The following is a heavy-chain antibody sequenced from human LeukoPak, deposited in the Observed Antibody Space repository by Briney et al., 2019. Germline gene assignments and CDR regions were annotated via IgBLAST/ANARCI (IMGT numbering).Heavy chain of an antibody. J-gene: IGHJ4*02. D-gene: IGHD2-15*01. CDR2: INHSGST. CDR3: ARGRYCSGGSCPKRNHFDY. CDR1: GGSFSGYY. V-gene: IGHV4-34*01. Sequence: SETLSLTCAVYGGSFSGYYWSWIRQPPGKGLEWIGEINHSGSTNYNPSLKSRVTISVDTSKNQFSLKLSSVTAADTAVYYCARGRYCSGGSCPKRNHFDYWGQGTLVTVSS.